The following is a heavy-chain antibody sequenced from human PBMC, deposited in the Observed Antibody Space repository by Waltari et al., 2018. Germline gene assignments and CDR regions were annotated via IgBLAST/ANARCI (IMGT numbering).Heavy chain of an antibody. CDR1: GFTFGTYA. D-gene: IGHD1-26*01. J-gene: IGHJ4*02. CDR2: ICGYGGST. CDR3: AKVSSASYAYYFDY. V-gene: IGHV3-23*04. Sequence: EVQLVESGGGLVQPGGSLRLSCAASGFTFGTYAMSWVRQAPGKGRAWVSFICGYGGSTYYADSVKGRFTISRDNSKNTLSLQMNSLRAEDTAVYYCAKVSSASYAYYFDYWGQGTLVTVSS.